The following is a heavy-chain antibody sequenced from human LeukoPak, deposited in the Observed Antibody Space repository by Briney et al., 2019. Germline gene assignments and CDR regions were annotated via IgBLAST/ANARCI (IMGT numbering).Heavy chain of an antibody. CDR3: ARDWERGFDY. CDR1: GRTFSSYA. CDR2: IIPIFGIA. Sequence: GASVKVSCKASGRTFSSYAISWVRQAPGQGLEWMGRIIPIFGIANYAQKLQGRVTITADKSTSTAYMELSSLRSEDTAVYYCARDWERGFDYWGQGTLVTVSS. V-gene: IGHV1-69*04. J-gene: IGHJ4*02. D-gene: IGHD1-26*01.